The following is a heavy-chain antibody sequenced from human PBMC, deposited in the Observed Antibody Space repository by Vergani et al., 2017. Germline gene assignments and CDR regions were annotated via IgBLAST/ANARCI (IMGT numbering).Heavy chain of an antibody. Sequence: VQLVESGGGVVQPGGSLRLSCAASGFTFSSYSMNWVRQAPGKGLEWVSSISSSSSYIYYADSVKGRFTISRDNAKNSLYLQMNSLRAEDTAVYYCARMDIVAYYYYYMDVWGKGTTVTVSS. CDR2: ISSSSSYI. J-gene: IGHJ6*03. CDR3: ARMDIVAYYYYYMDV. D-gene: IGHD5-12*01. V-gene: IGHV3-21*01. CDR1: GFTFSSYS.